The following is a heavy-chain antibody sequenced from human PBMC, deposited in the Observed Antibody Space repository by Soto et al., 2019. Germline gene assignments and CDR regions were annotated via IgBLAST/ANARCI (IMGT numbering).Heavy chain of an antibody. CDR3: ARSHGSSTSLEIYYYYYYGMDV. Sequence: QVQLVQSGVEVKKPGSSVELSCKASGGTFGSYAISWVRQAPGQGLEWMGGIIPIPGTANYAQEFQGRVTIAADESTSTASMELSSLRSEDTAVYYCARSHGSSTSLEIYYYYYYGMDVWGQGTTVTVSS. CDR2: IIPIPGTA. J-gene: IGHJ6*02. V-gene: IGHV1-69*01. D-gene: IGHD2-2*01. CDR1: GGTFGSYA.